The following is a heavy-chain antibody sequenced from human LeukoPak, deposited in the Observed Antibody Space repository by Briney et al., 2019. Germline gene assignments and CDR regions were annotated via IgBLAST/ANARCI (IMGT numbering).Heavy chain of an antibody. J-gene: IGHJ4*02. CDR2: MKQDGSEK. CDR1: GFTFSSYW. V-gene: IGHV3-7*01. D-gene: IGHD3-3*01. CDR3: ARDLWDYDFWSGYFDY. Sequence: GGSLRLSCAASGFTFSSYWMSWVRQAPGKGLEWVANMKQDGSEKYYVDSVKGRFTISRDNAKNSLYLQMNSLRAEDTAVYYCARDLWDYDFWSGYFDYWGQGTLVTVSS.